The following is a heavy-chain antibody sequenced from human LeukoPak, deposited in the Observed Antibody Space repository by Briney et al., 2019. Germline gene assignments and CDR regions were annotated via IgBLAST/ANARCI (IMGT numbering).Heavy chain of an antibody. CDR3: ARHTPYHRAFDY. D-gene: IGHD2-15*01. CDR2: INHSGST. Sequence: PSETLSLTCAVYGGSFSGYYWSWIRQPPGKGLEWIGEINHSGSTNYNPSLKSRVTISVDTSKNQFSLKLSSVTAADTAVYYCARHTPYHRAFDYWGQGTLVTVSS. J-gene: IGHJ4*02. V-gene: IGHV4-34*01. CDR1: GGSFSGYY.